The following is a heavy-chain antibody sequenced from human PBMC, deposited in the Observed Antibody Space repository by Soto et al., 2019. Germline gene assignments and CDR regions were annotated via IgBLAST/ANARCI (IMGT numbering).Heavy chain of an antibody. D-gene: IGHD6-13*01. CDR3: ARAAIHGSSWYFWFDP. Sequence: SLKVYGKTFGVAFSGDPINWVRQATGQGLEWMGGIIPMFGTTNYAQKFKGRVTISADESTSTAYMELSSLRSEDAAVYYCARAAIHGSSWYFWFDPWGQGTLVTVSS. CDR2: IIPMFGTT. V-gene: IGHV1-69*13. J-gene: IGHJ5*02. CDR1: GVAFSGDP.